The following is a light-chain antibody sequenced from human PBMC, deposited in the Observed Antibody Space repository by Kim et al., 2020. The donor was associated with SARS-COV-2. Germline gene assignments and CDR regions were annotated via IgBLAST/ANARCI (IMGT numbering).Light chain of an antibody. J-gene: IGKJ1*01. Sequence: DIQMTQSPSTLPASVGDRVTITCRATQYVTRGLAWYQQKPGRAPKLLIYDASTLYRGVPSRFRGSGSGTEFTLTINSLQPDDFASYYCQHRQTFGQGTKVDIK. CDR1: QYVTRG. CDR2: DAS. V-gene: IGKV1-5*01. CDR3: QHRQT.